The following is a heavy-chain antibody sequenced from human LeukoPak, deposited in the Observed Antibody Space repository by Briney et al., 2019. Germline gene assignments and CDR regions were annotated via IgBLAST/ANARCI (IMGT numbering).Heavy chain of an antibody. D-gene: IGHD5-24*01. CDR1: GGSFSGYY. Sequence: PSETLSLICAVYGGSFSGYYWGWIRQPPGKGLEWIGEINHSGSTNYNPSLKSRVTISVDTSKNQFSLKLSSVTAADTAVYYCARAGGYNWNSMDVWGQGTTVTVSS. J-gene: IGHJ6*02. CDR3: ARAGGYNWNSMDV. V-gene: IGHV4-34*01. CDR2: INHSGST.